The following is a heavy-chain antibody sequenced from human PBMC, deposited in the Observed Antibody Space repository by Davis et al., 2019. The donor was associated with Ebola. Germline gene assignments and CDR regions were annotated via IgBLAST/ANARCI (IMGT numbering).Heavy chain of an antibody. J-gene: IGHJ4*02. CDR2: IWYDGSNK. CDR1: GFTFSSYG. CDR3: ARDTDDVVVTAMPGY. Sequence: PGGSLRLSCAASGFTFSSYGMHWVRQAPGKGLEWVAVIWYDGSNKYYADSVKGRFTISRDNSKNTLYLQMNSLRAEDTAVYYCARDTDDVVVTAMPGYWGQGTLVTVSS. V-gene: IGHV3-33*01. D-gene: IGHD2-21*02.